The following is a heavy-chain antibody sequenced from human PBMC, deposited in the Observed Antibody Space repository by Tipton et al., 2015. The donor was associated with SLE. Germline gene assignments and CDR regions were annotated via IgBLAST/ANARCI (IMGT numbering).Heavy chain of an antibody. Sequence: TLSLTCSVSGASINSGSYYWSWMRQPAGKELEWIGHVSTSGATSYNPSLQSRVTISIDTSKNQFSLKLTSVTAADTAMYYCARLGVVKGAYWGQGTLVTVSS. D-gene: IGHD2-15*01. J-gene: IGHJ4*02. CDR3: ARLGVVKGAY. CDR1: GASINSGSYY. V-gene: IGHV4-61*09. CDR2: VSTSGAT.